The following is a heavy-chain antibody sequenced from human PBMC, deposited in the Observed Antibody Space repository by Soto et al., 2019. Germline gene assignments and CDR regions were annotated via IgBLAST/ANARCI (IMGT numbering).Heavy chain of an antibody. Sequence: QVQLQQWGAGLLKPSETLSLTCAVYGGSFSGYYWSWIRQPPGKGLEWIGEINHSGSTNYNPSLNSRVTISVDTSKNQFSLKLSSVTAADTAVYYCARGRKITFGGVTAYRSYWGQGTLVTVSS. J-gene: IGHJ4*02. CDR2: INHSGST. D-gene: IGHD3-16*01. CDR1: GGSFSGYY. CDR3: ARGRKITFGGVTAYRSY. V-gene: IGHV4-34*01.